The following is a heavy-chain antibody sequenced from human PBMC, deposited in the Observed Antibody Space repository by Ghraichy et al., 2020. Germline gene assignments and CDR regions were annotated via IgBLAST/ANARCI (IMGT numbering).Heavy chain of an antibody. J-gene: IGHJ4*02. CDR3: ARKGCGDGSCFEDY. Sequence: RGSLRLSCAASGFTFSSDWMSWVRQAPGKGLEWVANIKQDGSEKYYVDSVKGRFTISRDNAKNSLFLQMNSLRAEDTAVYYCARKGCGDGSCFEDYWGQGTLVTVSS. V-gene: IGHV3-7*03. CDR2: IKQDGSEK. CDR1: GFTFSSDW. D-gene: IGHD2-15*01.